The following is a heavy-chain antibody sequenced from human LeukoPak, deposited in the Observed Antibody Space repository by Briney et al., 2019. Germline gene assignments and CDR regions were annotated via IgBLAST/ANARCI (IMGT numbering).Heavy chain of an antibody. Sequence: AGGSLRLSCAASGFNFNSYAIHWVRQTPGKGLEWVAVISKDGSDNKFADSVKGRLTVSRDNSKKTVYLRINSLRPEDTAVYYCASQWELRYFDYWGQGTLVTVSS. CDR1: GFNFNSYA. CDR3: ASQWELRYFDY. J-gene: IGHJ4*02. V-gene: IGHV3-30*04. CDR2: ISKDGSDN. D-gene: IGHD1-26*01.